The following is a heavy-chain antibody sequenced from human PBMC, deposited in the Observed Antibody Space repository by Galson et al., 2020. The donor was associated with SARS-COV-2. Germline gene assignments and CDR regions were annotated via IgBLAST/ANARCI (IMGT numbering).Heavy chain of an antibody. D-gene: IGHD6-13*01. V-gene: IGHV3-15*01. CDR1: GFTFSNAW. Sequence: GGSLRLSCAASGFTFSNAWMSWVRQAPGKGLEWVGRIKSKTDGGTTDYAAPVKGRFTISRDDSKNTLYLQMNSLKTEDTAVYYCTYSSSWHAEYFQHWGQGTLLTVST. CDR2: IKSKTDGGTT. CDR3: TYSSSWHAEYFQH. J-gene: IGHJ1*01.